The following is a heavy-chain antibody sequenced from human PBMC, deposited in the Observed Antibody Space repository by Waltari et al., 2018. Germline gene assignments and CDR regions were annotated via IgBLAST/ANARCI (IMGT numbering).Heavy chain of an antibody. CDR1: GFSVGDFA. V-gene: IGHV3-49*03. CDR2: MRSKTYGETA. D-gene: IGHD3-22*01. CDR3: ARGEYSSAY. Sequence: EVQLVESGGGLAQPGRSLRLSCSVSGFSVGDFAISWFRQAPGKGVGGVGFMRSKTYGETAQYAATVKGRFSISRDDSKNSAHLQMNSLKTEDTAVYYCARGEYSSAYWGQGTRVTVSS. J-gene: IGHJ4*02.